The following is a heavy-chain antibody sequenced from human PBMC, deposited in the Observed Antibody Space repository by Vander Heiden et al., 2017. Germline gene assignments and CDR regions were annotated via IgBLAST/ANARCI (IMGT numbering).Heavy chain of an antibody. CDR3: ARLFRAYYYDSSGYYFDY. D-gene: IGHD3-22*01. Sequence: EVQLVESGGGLVQPGGSLRLSCAASGFTFSSYSMNWVRQAPGKGLEWVSYISSSSSTIYYADSVKGRFTISRDNAKNSLYLQMNSLRDEDTAVYYCARLFRAYYYDSSGYYFDYWGQGTLVTVSS. CDR1: GFTFSSYS. CDR2: ISSSSSTI. V-gene: IGHV3-48*02. J-gene: IGHJ4*02.